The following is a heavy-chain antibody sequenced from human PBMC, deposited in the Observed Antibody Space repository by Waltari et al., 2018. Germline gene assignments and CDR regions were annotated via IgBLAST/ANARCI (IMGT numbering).Heavy chain of an antibody. CDR1: GGTFRSYD. Sequence: QVQLVQSGAEVTTPGSSVKVSCQASGGTFRSYDINWVRPATGPGPEWRGWMNPNSGNTGYAQKFQGRGTMTRNTAISTAYMELSNLRSEDTAVDYCARGHLSDRSGPYYYGMDVWGQGTTVTVSS. CDR2: MNPNSGNT. CDR3: ARGHLSDRSGPYYYGMDV. V-gene: IGHV1-8*01. J-gene: IGHJ6*02.